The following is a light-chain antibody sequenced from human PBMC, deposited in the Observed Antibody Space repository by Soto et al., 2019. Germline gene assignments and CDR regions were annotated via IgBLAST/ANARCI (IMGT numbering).Light chain of an antibody. CDR2: AAS. J-gene: IGKJ5*01. CDR1: QSISRN. CDR3: QQSFTTASIT. Sequence: DIQMTQSPSSLSASVGDRVTITCWASQSISRNLNWYQHKPGKAPKLLIYAASNLQNGVPSRFRGGGSGTEFTLSINSLQPEDFGTYYCQQSFTTASITFGQGTRLEIK. V-gene: IGKV1-39*01.